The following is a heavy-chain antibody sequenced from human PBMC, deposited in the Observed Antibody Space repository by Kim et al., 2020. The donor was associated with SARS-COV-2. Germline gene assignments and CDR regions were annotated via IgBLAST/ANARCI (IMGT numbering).Heavy chain of an antibody. CDR1: GGSISSYY. Sequence: SETLSLTCTVSGGSISSYYWSWIRQPPGKGLEWIGYIYYSGSTNYNPSLKSRVTISVDTSKNQFSLKLSSVTAADTAVYYCARVVAAALDYWGQGTLVTVSS. CDR3: ARVVAAALDY. CDR2: IYYSGST. V-gene: IGHV4-59*01. D-gene: IGHD6-13*01. J-gene: IGHJ4*02.